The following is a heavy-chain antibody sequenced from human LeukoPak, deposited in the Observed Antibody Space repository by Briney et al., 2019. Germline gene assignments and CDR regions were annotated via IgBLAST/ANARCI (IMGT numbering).Heavy chain of an antibody. D-gene: IGHD6-19*01. J-gene: IGHJ4*02. CDR1: GFTVSTND. CDR3: ARSGYRSGWN. Sequence: GGSLRLSCAASGFTVSTNDMSWVRQVSGKGLEWVSVIYTGGSTYHADSVKGRFTISRDNSKDMLYLQMNSLRAEDTAVYYCARSGYRSGWNWGQGTLVTVSS. CDR2: IYTGGST. V-gene: IGHV3-66*01.